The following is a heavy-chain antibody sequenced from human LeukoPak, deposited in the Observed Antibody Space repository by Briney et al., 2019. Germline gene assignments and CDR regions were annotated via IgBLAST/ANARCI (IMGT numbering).Heavy chain of an antibody. CDR2: INHSGST. Sequence: SETLSLTCAVCGGSFSGYYWSWIRQPPGKGLEWIGEINHSGSTNYNPSLKSRVTISVDTSKNQFSLKLSSVTAADTAVYYCARAPLGYCTNGVCYYFDYWGQGTLVTVSS. CDR3: ARAPLGYCTNGVCYYFDY. CDR1: GGSFSGYY. D-gene: IGHD2-8*01. J-gene: IGHJ4*02. V-gene: IGHV4-34*01.